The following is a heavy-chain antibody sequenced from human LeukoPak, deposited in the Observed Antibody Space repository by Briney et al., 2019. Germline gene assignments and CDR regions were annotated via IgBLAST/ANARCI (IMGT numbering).Heavy chain of an antibody. CDR1: GFTFSSYA. Sequence: PGRSLRLSCAASGFTFSSYAIHWVRQAPGKGLGWVAVISYDGSNKYYADSVKGRFTISRDNSKNTLYLQMNSLRAEDTAVYYCARDNYYGSGSYYNRYYYYGMDVWGQGTTVTVSS. J-gene: IGHJ6*02. D-gene: IGHD3-10*01. V-gene: IGHV3-30-3*01. CDR2: ISYDGSNK. CDR3: ARDNYYGSGSYYNRYYYYGMDV.